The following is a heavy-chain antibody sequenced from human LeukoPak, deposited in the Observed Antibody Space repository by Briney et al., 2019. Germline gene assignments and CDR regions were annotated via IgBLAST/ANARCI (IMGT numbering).Heavy chain of an antibody. V-gene: IGHV3-30*18. Sequence: GGSPRLSCAASGFTFSSYAMHWVRQAPGKGLEWVAVISYDGSNKYYADSVKGRFTISRDNSKNTLYLQMNSLRAEDTAVYYCAKSRLYGDYRWGQHFDYWGQGTLVTVSS. CDR3: AKSRLYGDYRWGQHFDY. J-gene: IGHJ4*02. CDR2: ISYDGSNK. D-gene: IGHD4-17*01. CDR1: GFTFSSYA.